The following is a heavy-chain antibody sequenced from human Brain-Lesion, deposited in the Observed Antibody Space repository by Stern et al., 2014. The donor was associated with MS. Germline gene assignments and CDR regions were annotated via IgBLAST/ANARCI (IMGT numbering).Heavy chain of an antibody. CDR3: ARDKEDTNMAFRYFDN. J-gene: IGHJ4*02. D-gene: IGHD5-18*01. CDR1: GGSVGSGSYD. V-gene: IGHV4-61*02. CDR2: IYTTGSP. Sequence: QLVESGPGLVKPSQTLSLTCTVSGGSVGSGSYDWSWIRQPAGKGLEWIGRIYTTGSPYYTPSLKSRVSISIDTSKNQFSLNLTSVTAADTAVYYCARDKEDTNMAFRYFDNWGQGTLVTVSS.